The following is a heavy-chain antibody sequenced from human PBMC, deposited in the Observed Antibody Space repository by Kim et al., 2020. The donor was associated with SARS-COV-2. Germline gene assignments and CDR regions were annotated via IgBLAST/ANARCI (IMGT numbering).Heavy chain of an antibody. CDR3: AKDLYGDHSGGSRYVYYYYYGMDV. V-gene: IGHV3-43*02. CDR2: ISGDGGST. J-gene: IGHJ6*02. Sequence: GGSLRLSCAASGFTFDDYAMHWVRQAPGKGLEWVSLISGDGGSTYYADSVKGRFTISRDNSKNSLYLQMNSLRTEDTALYYCAKDLYGDHSGGSRYVYYYYYGMDVWGQGTTVTVSS. D-gene: IGHD2-15*01. CDR1: GFTFDDYA.